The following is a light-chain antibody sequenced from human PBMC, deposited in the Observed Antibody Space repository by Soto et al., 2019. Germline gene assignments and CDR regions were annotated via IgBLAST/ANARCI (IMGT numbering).Light chain of an antibody. V-gene: IGKV1-5*03. CDR1: QTISSW. Sequence: DIQMTQSPSTLSASLGDRVTITCRASQTISSWLAWYQQKPGKAPELLIYKASTSKSGVPSRFSGRGSGTEFTLTITSLQPDDFATYYCQQYNTYSTFGPGTKLEIK. CDR2: KAS. CDR3: QQYNTYST. J-gene: IGKJ2*01.